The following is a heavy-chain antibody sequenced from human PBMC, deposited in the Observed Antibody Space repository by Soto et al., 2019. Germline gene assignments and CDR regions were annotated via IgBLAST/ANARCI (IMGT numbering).Heavy chain of an antibody. V-gene: IGHV4-4*02. D-gene: IGHD6-13*01. CDR2: IYHGNIYHSGST. CDR1: GVSISSTNW. J-gene: IGHJ4*02. CDR3: TRRGPLATGNPFDY. Sequence: SETLSLTCGVSGVSISSTNWWSWVRQPPGEGLEWIGEIYHGNIYHSGSTNYNPSLKSRVTISADWSKNQFSLKLRSVTAADTAVYYCTRRGPLATGNPFDYWGQGTLVTVSS.